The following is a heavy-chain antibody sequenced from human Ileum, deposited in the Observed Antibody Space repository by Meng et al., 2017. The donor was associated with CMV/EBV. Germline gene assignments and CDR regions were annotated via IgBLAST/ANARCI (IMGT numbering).Heavy chain of an antibody. D-gene: IGHD1-26*01. V-gene: IGHV3-21*03. CDR2: FSRTGAI. J-gene: IGHJ4*02. Sequence: EVQLVESGGGLVKRGGSLRLSCAASGFTFSSYAMKWVRQAPGKGLEWIAYFSRTGAIAYADSVKGRFTISRDNAKNSLYLQMNSLRAEDTAFYYCARDDAWDFDFWGQGTLVSVSS. CDR1: GFTFSSYA. CDR3: ARDDAWDFDF.